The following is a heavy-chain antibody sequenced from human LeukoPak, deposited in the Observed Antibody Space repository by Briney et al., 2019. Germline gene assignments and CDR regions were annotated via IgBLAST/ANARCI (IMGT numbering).Heavy chain of an antibody. CDR3: ARDRTPYYGGNDFDY. CDR1: GGSISSSSYY. CDR2: IYYSGST. V-gene: IGHV4-39*07. Sequence: SETLSLTCTVSGGSISSSSYYWGWIRQPPGKGLEWIGSIYYSGSTYYNPSLKSRVTISVDTSKNQFSLKLSSVTAADTAVYYCARDRTPYYGGNDFDYWGQGTLVTVSS. J-gene: IGHJ4*02. D-gene: IGHD4-23*01.